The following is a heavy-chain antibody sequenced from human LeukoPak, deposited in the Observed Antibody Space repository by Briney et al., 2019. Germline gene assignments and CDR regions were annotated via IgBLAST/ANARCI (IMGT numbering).Heavy chain of an antibody. CDR2: ISGDSTYI. V-gene: IGHV3-21*01. CDR1: GFTPSRFL. Sequence: GCPRLSPAQSGFTPSRFLMNSGPAAPGKGGEWVSSISGDSTYIYNAGSVKGRFTISRDNAQASLYLQMISRSADDTAVYYCARVSGRLERQSDLDYWGQGTLVIVSS. CDR3: ARVSGRLERQSDLDY. J-gene: IGHJ4*02. D-gene: IGHD1-1*01.